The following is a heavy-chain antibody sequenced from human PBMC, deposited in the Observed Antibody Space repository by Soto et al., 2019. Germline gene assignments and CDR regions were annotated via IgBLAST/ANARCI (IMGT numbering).Heavy chain of an antibody. CDR3: ARDYATRRGYYYYGMDV. J-gene: IGHJ6*02. D-gene: IGHD3-16*01. CDR2: INAGNGNT. CDR1: GYTFTSYA. V-gene: IGHV1-3*01. Sequence: ASVKVSCKASGYTFTSYAMHCVRQAPGQRLEWMGWINAGNGNTKYSQKFQGRVTITRDTSASTAYMELSSLRSEDTAVYYCARDYATRRGYYYYGMDVWGQGTTVTVSS.